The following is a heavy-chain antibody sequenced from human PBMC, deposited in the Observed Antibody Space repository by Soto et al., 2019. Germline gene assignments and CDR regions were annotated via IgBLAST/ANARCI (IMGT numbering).Heavy chain of an antibody. CDR1: GFTFDDYT. CDR2: ISWDGGST. CDR3: ANVVERRLMQNYYYYGMDV. Sequence: GGSLRLSCAASGFTFDDYTMHWVRQAPGKGLERVSLISWDGGSTYYADSVKGRFTISRDNSKNSLYLQMNSLRTEDTALYFCANVVERRLMQNYYYYGMDVWGQGTTVNVSS. D-gene: IGHD1-1*01. J-gene: IGHJ6*02. V-gene: IGHV3-43*01.